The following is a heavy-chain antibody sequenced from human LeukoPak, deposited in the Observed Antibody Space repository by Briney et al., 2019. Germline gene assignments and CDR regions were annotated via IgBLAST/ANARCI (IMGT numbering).Heavy chain of an antibody. CDR1: GYTFTGYY. CDR3: ARGNYRDYDFWSGELNAFDI. Sequence: SVKVSCKASGYTFTGYYMHWVRQAPGQGLEWMGGIIPIFGTANYAQKFQGRVTITADESTSTAYMELSSLRSEDTAVYYCARGNYRDYDFWSGELNAFDIWGQGTMVTVSS. V-gene: IGHV1-69*13. D-gene: IGHD3-3*01. CDR2: IIPIFGTA. J-gene: IGHJ3*02.